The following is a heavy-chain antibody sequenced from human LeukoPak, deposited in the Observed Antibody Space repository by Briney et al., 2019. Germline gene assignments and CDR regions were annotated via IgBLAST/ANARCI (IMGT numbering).Heavy chain of an antibody. CDR1: GYTFTSYG. Sequence: ASVKVSCKAYGYTFTSYGISWVRQARGQGLEWMGWISAYNGNTNYAQNLQGRVTMTTDTSTSTAYMELRSLRSDDTAVYYCARGRQSCSSSSCLVDSWGQGTLVTVSS. CDR2: ISAYNGNT. J-gene: IGHJ4*02. D-gene: IGHD2-2*01. CDR3: ARGRQSCSSSSCLVDS. V-gene: IGHV1-18*01.